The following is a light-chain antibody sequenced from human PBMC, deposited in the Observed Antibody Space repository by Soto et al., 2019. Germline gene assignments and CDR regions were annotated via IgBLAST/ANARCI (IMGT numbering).Light chain of an antibody. CDR1: QSVSSSY. CDR2: GAS. V-gene: IGKV3-20*01. J-gene: IGKJ5*01. Sequence: EIVLTQSPGTLSLSPGERATLSCRASQSVSSSYLAWYQQKPGQAPRLLIYGASSRATGIPDRFSGSGSGTDFTLTISRLEPEDFAVYFCQQYNYLITFGQGRLLEVK. CDR3: QQYNYLIT.